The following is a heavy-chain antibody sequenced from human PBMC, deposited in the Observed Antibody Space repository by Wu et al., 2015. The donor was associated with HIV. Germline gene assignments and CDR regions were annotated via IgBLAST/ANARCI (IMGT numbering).Heavy chain of an antibody. Sequence: QVQLVQSGAEVEKPGAALKVSCKSSGYTFTDYYIHWVRQAPGQGLEWVGWINPERGATEYAKKFQGRVTMSTDTSTNTAYMDLKNLKSDDTAVFYCVRGLYGGSPYNYFDPWGQGTLVTVSS. V-gene: IGHV1-2*02. J-gene: IGHJ5*02. CDR1: GYTFTDYY. CDR2: INPERGAT. CDR3: VRGLYGGSPYNYFDP. D-gene: IGHD1-26*01.